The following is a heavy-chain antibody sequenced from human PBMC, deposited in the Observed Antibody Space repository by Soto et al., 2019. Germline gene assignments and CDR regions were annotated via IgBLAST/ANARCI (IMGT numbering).Heavy chain of an antibody. D-gene: IGHD4-17*01. CDR2: INHRGST. CDR1: GGSFSDYY. J-gene: IGHJ4*02. V-gene: IGHV4-34*02. Sequence: QVQLQQWGAGLLKPSETLSLTCAVYGGSFSDYYWSWIRQPPGKGLEWIGEINHRGSTNYNPSLKSRVTISVHTSKNQFSLKLGSVTAADTAVYYCVSQRPTVTTFDYWGQGTLVAVSS. CDR3: VSQRPTVTTFDY.